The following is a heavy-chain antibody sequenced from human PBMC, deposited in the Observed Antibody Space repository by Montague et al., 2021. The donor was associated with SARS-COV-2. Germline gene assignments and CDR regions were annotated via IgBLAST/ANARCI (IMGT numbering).Heavy chain of an antibody. Sequence: SLRLSCATSGFTFINYAMVWVRQVPGKGLSRVATVSTRGESTAYDDAVRGRFFISRDNSRDTVFLQMDSLRTEDTAIYYCAKANGCTHTSCPGLDFWGQGILVTVSS. D-gene: IGHD3-9*01. J-gene: IGHJ1*01. CDR3: AKANGCTHTSCPGLDF. CDR1: GFTFINYA. V-gene: IGHV3-23*01. CDR2: VSTRGEST.